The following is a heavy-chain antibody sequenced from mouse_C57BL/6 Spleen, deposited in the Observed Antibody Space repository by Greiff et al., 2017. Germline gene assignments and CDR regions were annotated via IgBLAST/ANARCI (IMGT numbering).Heavy chain of an antibody. CDR3: ARSYYARDY. J-gene: IGHJ4*01. V-gene: IGHV1-72*01. CDR1: GYTFTSYW. CDR2: IDPNSGGT. Sequence: QVQLQQPGTELVKPGASVKLSCKASGYTFTSYWMHWVKQRPGQGLEWIGRIDPNSGGTKYNEKFKSKATLTVDKPSSTAYMQLSSLTSEGSAVYYCARSYYARDYWGKGTSVTVSS.